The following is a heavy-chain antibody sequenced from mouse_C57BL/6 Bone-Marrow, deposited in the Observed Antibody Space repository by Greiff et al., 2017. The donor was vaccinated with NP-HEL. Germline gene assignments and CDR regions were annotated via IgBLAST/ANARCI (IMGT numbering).Heavy chain of an antibody. Sequence: EVKLVESGGGLVQPGGSLKLSCAASGFTFSDYGMAWVRQAPRKGPEWVAFISNLAYSIYYADTVTGRFTISRENAKNTLYLEMSSLRSEDTAMYYCARRGTGYWYFDVWGTGTTVTVSS. CDR2: ISNLAYSI. D-gene: IGHD4-1*01. CDR3: ARRGTGYWYFDV. V-gene: IGHV5-15*04. J-gene: IGHJ1*03. CDR1: GFTFSDYG.